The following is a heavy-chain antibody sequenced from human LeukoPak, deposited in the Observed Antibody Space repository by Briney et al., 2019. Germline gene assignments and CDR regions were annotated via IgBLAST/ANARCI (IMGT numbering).Heavy chain of an antibody. V-gene: IGHV4-34*01. Sequence: GSLRLSCAASGFTFSSYAMSWIRQPPGKGLEWIGEINHSGSTNYNPSLKSRVTISVDTSKNQFSLKLSSVTAADTAVYYCAREQVAAASDAFDIWGQGTMVTVSA. J-gene: IGHJ3*02. CDR3: AREQVAAASDAFDI. CDR1: GFTFSSYA. CDR2: INHSGST. D-gene: IGHD6-13*01.